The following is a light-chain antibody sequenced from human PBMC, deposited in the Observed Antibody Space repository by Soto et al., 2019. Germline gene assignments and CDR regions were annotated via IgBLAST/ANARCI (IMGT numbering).Light chain of an antibody. J-gene: IGLJ1*01. V-gene: IGLV2-14*01. CDR1: SSDVGGYNH. Sequence: QSVLTEPASVSEAPGQSITISCAGTSSDVGGYNHVSWYQQHADKAPKLLIHEVSNRPSGVSNRFSGPKSGNTASLTISGLQAEDEADYYCTSYTSISTYVFGPGTKVTVL. CDR3: TSYTSISTYV. CDR2: EVS.